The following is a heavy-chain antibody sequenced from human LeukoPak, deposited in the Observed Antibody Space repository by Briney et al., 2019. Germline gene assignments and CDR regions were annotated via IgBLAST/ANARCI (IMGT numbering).Heavy chain of an antibody. V-gene: IGHV1-69*04. CDR3: ARVPRAPVYYYYGMDV. J-gene: IGHJ6*02. CDR2: IIPILGIA. CDR1: GGTFSSYA. Sequence: ASVKVSCKASGGTFSSYAISWVRQAPGQGLEWMGRIIPILGIANYAQKFQGRATITADKSTSTAYMELSSLRSEDTAVYYCARVPRAPVYYYYGMDVWGQGTTVTVSS.